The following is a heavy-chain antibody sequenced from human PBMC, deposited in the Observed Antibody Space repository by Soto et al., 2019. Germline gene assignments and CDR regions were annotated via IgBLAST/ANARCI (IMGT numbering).Heavy chain of an antibody. Sequence: SETLSLTCTVSGGSISSYYWSWIRQPPGKGLEWIGEINHSGSTNYNPSLKSRVTISVDTSKNQFSLKLSSVTAADTAVYYCARVVRYYYGSGTTEYYFDYWGQGTLVTVSS. CDR2: INHSGST. CDR3: ARVVRYYYGSGTTEYYFDY. D-gene: IGHD3-10*01. V-gene: IGHV4-34*01. J-gene: IGHJ4*02. CDR1: GGSISSYY.